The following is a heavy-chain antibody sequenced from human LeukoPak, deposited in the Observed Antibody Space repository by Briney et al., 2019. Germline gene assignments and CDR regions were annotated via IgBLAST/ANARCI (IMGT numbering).Heavy chain of an antibody. CDR1: GGSFSGYY. J-gene: IGHJ4*02. D-gene: IGHD3-10*01. Sequence: PSETLSLTCAVYGGSFSGYYWSWIRQPPGKGLEWIGEINHSGSTNYNPSLKSRVTISVDTSKNQFSLKLSSVTAADTAVYYCARGPVVLLWFGELSDSFDYWGQGTLVTVSS. V-gene: IGHV4-34*01. CDR2: INHSGST. CDR3: ARGPVVLLWFGELSDSFDY.